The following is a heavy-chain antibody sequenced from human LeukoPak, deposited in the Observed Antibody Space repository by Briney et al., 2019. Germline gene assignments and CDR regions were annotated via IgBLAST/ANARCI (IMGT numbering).Heavy chain of an antibody. V-gene: IGHV4-59*12. D-gene: IGHD2-2*01. Sequence: SETLSLTCTVSGGSISSYYWSWVRQAPGKGPEWIGEVHYSGSINYNPSLESRVTISADASKNQFSLKLTSVTAADTAMYYCAREWVVPAAPLDYWGQGTLVTVSS. CDR1: GGSISSYY. CDR3: AREWVVPAAPLDY. CDR2: VHYSGSI. J-gene: IGHJ4*02.